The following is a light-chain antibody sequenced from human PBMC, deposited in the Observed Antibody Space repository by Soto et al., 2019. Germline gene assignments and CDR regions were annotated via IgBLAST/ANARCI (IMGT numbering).Light chain of an antibody. Sequence: EIVMTQSPASLSVSPGDGATLSCRASQSVASNVAWYQQKPGQGHRLLIHGASTRAAGVPARFRGSGSGTDFTLTISSLQSEDFAVYYCQQYHNCPPQDTFGQGTKLQIK. CDR1: QSVASN. J-gene: IGKJ2*01. V-gene: IGKV3-15*01. CDR2: GAS. CDR3: QQYHNCPPQDT.